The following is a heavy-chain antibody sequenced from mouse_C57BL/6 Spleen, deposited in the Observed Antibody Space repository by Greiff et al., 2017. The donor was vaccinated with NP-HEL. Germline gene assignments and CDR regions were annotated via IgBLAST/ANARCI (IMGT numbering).Heavy chain of an antibody. CDR1: GYAFSSYW. D-gene: IGHD1-1*01. Sequence: QVQLQQSGAELVKPGASVKISCKASGYAFSSYWMNWVKQRPGKGLEWIGEIYPGDGDTNYTGKFKGKATLTADKSSSTAYMQLSSLTSEDSAVYYCARWDYYGSSNDWGQGTTLTVSS. CDR2: IYPGDGDT. V-gene: IGHV1-80*01. J-gene: IGHJ2*01. CDR3: ARWDYYGSSND.